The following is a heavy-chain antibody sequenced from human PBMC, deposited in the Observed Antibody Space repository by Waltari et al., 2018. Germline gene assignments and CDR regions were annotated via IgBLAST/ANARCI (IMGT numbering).Heavy chain of an antibody. CDR1: GFTFKNFA. Sequence: EVQLVESGGGLVQPGGSLRLSCAASGFTFKNFAMSWVRQGPGKGLGWVSTITESGDTFYADSVKGRFATSRDNYKNTLSLQMNSLRAEDTAVYYCAKRWAIYYFEYWGQGNLVTVSS. J-gene: IGHJ4*02. CDR2: ITESGDT. CDR3: AKRWAIYYFEY. V-gene: IGHV3-23*04. D-gene: IGHD3-9*01.